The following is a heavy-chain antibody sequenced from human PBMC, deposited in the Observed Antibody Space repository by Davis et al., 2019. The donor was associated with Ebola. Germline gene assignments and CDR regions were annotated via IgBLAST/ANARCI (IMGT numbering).Heavy chain of an antibody. CDR3: ARDRNDILTGYSEFDY. Sequence: SVKVSCKASGGTFSSYAISWVRQAPGQGLEWMGGIIPIFGTANYAQKFQGRVTITADESTSTAYMELSSLRSEDTAVYYCARDRNDILTGYSEFDYWGQGTLVTVSS. J-gene: IGHJ4*02. D-gene: IGHD3-9*01. CDR2: IIPIFGTA. V-gene: IGHV1-69*13. CDR1: GGTFSSYA.